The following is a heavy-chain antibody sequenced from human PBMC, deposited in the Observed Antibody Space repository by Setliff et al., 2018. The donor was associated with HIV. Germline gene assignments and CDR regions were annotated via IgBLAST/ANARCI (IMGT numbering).Heavy chain of an antibody. Sequence: GGSLRLSCAASIFDFDNLYMAWIRQAPGKGLEWVAVISYDGSKKYYADSVKGRFSISRDNPKNTVYLQMNSLRAEDTAVYYCARDYSDASGIAFDFWGQGTLVTVSS. D-gene: IGHD2-15*01. V-gene: IGHV3-30*03. J-gene: IGHJ4*02. CDR3: ARDYSDASGIAFDF. CDR2: ISYDGSKK. CDR1: IFDFDNLY.